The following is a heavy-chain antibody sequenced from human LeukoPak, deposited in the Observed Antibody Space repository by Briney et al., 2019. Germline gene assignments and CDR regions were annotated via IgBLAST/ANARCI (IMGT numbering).Heavy chain of an antibody. Sequence: SETLSLTCTVSGGSISSYYWSWIRQPPGKGLEWIGYIYYSGSTNYNPSLKSRVAISVDTSKNQFSLKLSSVTAADTAVYYCATGYSSGWYYFDYWGQGTLVTVSS. D-gene: IGHD6-19*01. CDR1: GGSISSYY. J-gene: IGHJ4*02. CDR2: IYYSGST. CDR3: ATGYSSGWYYFDY. V-gene: IGHV4-59*01.